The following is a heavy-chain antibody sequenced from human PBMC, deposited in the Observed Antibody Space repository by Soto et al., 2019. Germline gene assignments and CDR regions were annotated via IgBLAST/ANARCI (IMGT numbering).Heavy chain of an antibody. D-gene: IGHD3-16*02. CDR3: ARASVINWFDP. J-gene: IGHJ5*02. V-gene: IGHV4-59*01. Sequence: PSETLSLTCTVSGGSISDYYWIWIRQPPGKGLEWIGYIYYTGSTNYNPSLKSRVTISIDTSKNQFSLKLSYVTAADTAVYYWARASVINWFDPWGLGTLVTVS. CDR2: IYYTGST. CDR1: GGSISDYY.